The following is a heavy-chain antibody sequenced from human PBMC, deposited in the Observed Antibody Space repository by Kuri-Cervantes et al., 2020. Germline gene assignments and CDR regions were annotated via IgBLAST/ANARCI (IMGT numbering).Heavy chain of an antibody. CDR2: ISSSSSYI. D-gene: IGHD5-12*01. J-gene: IGHJ3*02. V-gene: IGHV3-21*01. CDR1: GFTFASYA. Sequence: GGSLRLSCAASGFTFASYAMSWVRQAPGKGLEWVSSISSSSSYIYYADSVKGRFTISRDNAKNSLYLQMNSLRAEDTAVYYCARDPGYSGYVGAFDIWGQGTMVTVSS. CDR3: ARDPGYSGYVGAFDI.